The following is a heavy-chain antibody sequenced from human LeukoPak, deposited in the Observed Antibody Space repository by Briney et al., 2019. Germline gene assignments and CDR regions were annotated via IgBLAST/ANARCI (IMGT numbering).Heavy chain of an antibody. CDR1: GFTFSNYA. V-gene: IGHV3-30-3*01. J-gene: IGHJ4*02. CDR2: ISYDGSFK. Sequence: TGGSLRLSCAASGFTFSNYAMHWVRQAPGKGLEWVPVISYDGSFKYYADSVKGRFTISRDNSKNTLYLQMNSLRAEDTAVYYCARDPVAVASTRYFDYWGPGTLVTVSS. D-gene: IGHD6-19*01. CDR3: ARDPVAVASTRYFDY.